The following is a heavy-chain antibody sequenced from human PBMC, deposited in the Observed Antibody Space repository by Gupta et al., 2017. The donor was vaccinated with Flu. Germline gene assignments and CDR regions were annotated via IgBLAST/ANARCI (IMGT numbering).Heavy chain of an antibody. CDR3: ARVAVSSMDV. D-gene: IGHD6-19*01. J-gene: IGHJ6*02. Sequence: MDWVRQAPGEGLEWVSSSGSSDSYIVYADLVKGRFTISRDNAKNSLFLQMNNLRAEDTAIYYCARVAVSSMDVWGQGTTVTVSS. CDR2: SGSSDSYI. V-gene: IGHV3-21*01.